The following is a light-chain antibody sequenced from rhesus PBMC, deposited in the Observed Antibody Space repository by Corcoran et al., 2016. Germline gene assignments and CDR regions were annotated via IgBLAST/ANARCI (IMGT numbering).Light chain of an antibody. CDR1: QSLLDSEDGNTY. CDR2: EVS. V-gene: IGKV2-104*01. CDR3: MQALEFPCS. Sequence: DIVMTQTPLSLPVTLGEPASISCRSSQSLLDSEDGNTYLEWDLQKPGQSPRLLIYEVSNRASGVPDRFSGSGSDTDFTLKISRVEGEDVVVYYCMQALEFPCSVGQGTKVEIK. J-gene: IGKJ2*01.